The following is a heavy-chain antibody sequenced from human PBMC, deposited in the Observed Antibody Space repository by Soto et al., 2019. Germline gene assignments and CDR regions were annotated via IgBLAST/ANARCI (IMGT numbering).Heavy chain of an antibody. CDR3: ARDRRDMITFGGVIVMEYYFDY. D-gene: IGHD3-16*02. Sequence: VQLVESGGGVVQPGRSLRLSCAASGFTFSSYAMHWVRQAPGKGLEWVAVISYDGSNKYYADSVKGRFTISRDNSKNTLYLQMNSLRAEDTAVYYCARDRRDMITFGGVIVMEYYFDYWGQGTLVTVSS. CDR2: ISYDGSNK. V-gene: IGHV3-30-3*01. J-gene: IGHJ4*02. CDR1: GFTFSSYA.